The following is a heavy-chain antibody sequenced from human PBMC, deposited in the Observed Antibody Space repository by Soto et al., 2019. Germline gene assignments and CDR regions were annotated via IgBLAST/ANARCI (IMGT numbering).Heavy chain of an antibody. CDR2: IYYSGST. Sequence: SETLSLTCTVSGGSISSYYWSWIRQPPGKGLEWIGYIYYSGSTNYNPSLKSRVTISVDTSKNQFSLKLSSVTAADTAVYYCARQHTGDSSSSFYYYYYMDVWGKGTTVTVSS. V-gene: IGHV4-59*08. D-gene: IGHD6-6*01. J-gene: IGHJ6*03. CDR3: ARQHTGDSSSSFYYYYYMDV. CDR1: GGSISSYY.